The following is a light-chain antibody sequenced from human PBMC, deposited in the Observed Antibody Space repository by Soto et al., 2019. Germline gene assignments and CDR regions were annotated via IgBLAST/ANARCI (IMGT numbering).Light chain of an antibody. CDR1: RSISNS. V-gene: IGKV3-11*01. Sequence: EVVLTQSPASLSLSPGETATLSCRVSRSISNSLAWFQQKPGQPPRLVIYAASTRAIGIPARFTGSGSGTDFTLTISSLEPEDFGVYYCQQRSNWPPWTFGQGTKLEIK. J-gene: IGKJ1*01. CDR3: QQRSNWPPWT. CDR2: AAS.